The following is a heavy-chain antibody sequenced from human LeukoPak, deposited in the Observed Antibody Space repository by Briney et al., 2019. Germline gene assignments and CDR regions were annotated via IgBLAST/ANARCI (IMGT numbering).Heavy chain of an antibody. V-gene: IGHV3-30-3*01. Sequence: GGSLRLSCAASGFTFSSYAMHWVRQAPGKGLEWVAVISYDGSNKYYADSVKGRFTISRDNSKNTLYLQMNSLRAEDTAVYYCARGPYCSSTSCYNYYYYGMDVWGHGTTVTVSS. CDR2: ISYDGSNK. CDR1: GFTFSSYA. CDR3: ARGPYCSSTSCYNYYYYGMDV. D-gene: IGHD2-2*01. J-gene: IGHJ6*02.